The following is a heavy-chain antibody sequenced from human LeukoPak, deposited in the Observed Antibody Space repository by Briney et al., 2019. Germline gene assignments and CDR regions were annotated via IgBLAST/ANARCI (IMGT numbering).Heavy chain of an antibody. D-gene: IGHD3-9*01. Sequence: ASVKVSCKASRYTFTNYYIHWVRQAPGQGLEWMGVINPSGGTASYAQKFQGRVTMTRDTSTSTVYMEVSSLISEDTALYYCARDYDILSGYYIGSSNGMDVWGQGTTVTVSS. J-gene: IGHJ6*02. V-gene: IGHV1-46*01. CDR2: INPSGGTA. CDR1: RYTFTNYY. CDR3: ARDYDILSGYYIGSSNGMDV.